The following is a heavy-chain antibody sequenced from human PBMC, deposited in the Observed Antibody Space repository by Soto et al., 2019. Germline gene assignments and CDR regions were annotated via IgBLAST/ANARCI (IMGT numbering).Heavy chain of an antibody. CDR1: GGSVSSGSYY. CDR3: ARARYFDWLLSWDYYYYMDV. J-gene: IGHJ6*03. D-gene: IGHD3-9*01. Sequence: PSETLSLTCTVSGGSVSSGSYYWSWIRQPPGKGLEWIGYIYYSGSTNYNPSLKSRVTISVDTSKNQFSLKLSSVTAADTAVYYCARARYFDWLLSWDYYYYMDVWGKGTTVTVSS. V-gene: IGHV4-61*01. CDR2: IYYSGST.